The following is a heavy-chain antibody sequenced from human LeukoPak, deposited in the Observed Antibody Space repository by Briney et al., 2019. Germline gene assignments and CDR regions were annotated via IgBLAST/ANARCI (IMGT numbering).Heavy chain of an antibody. J-gene: IGHJ3*02. CDR1: GFTLSTFG. V-gene: IGHV3-30*03. CDR2: TSYDGNDT. CDR3: ARDDYGGKLDI. D-gene: IGHD4-23*01. Sequence: GGSLRLSCAASGFTLSTFGMHWVRQAPGKGLEWVAVTSYDGNDTYYADSVKGRFTISRDNSKNTLYLQMNSLRAEDTAVYYCARDDYGGKLDIWGQGTVVTVSS.